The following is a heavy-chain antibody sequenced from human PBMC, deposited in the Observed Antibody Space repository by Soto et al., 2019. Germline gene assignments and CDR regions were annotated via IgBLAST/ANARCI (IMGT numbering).Heavy chain of an antibody. CDR1: GDSISTVDYF. J-gene: IGHJ5*01. Sequence: SETLSLTCSVSGDSISTVDYFWAWIRQPPGQALEYIGYIYKSTTTYYNPSFESRVAISLDTSKSQFSLNVTSVTAADTAVYFCARGRYCLTGRCFPNWFDSWGQGTLVTAPQ. CDR2: IYKSTTT. V-gene: IGHV4-30-4*01. D-gene: IGHD2-15*01. CDR3: ARGRYCLTGRCFPNWFDS.